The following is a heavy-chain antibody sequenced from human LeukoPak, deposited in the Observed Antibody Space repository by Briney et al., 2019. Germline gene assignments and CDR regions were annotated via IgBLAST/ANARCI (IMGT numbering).Heavy chain of an antibody. J-gene: IGHJ4*02. V-gene: IGHV3-23*01. CDR2: ISDSGGST. D-gene: IGHD3-16*01. Sequence: GGSLRLSRAASGLTFSNSAMSWARQAPGEGLGWVSCISDSGGSTIYAGSVKGRFTISRDNSKNTLYLQMNSLRAEDTAVYYCAKRGIMILKIILVGCHTEASFFDFWGQRTRVSVST. CDR3: AKRGIMILKIILVGCHTEASFFDF. CDR1: GLTFSNSA.